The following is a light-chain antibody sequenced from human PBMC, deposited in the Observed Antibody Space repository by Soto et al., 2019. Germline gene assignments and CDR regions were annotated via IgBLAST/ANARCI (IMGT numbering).Light chain of an antibody. Sequence: DIHMTQSPSTLFASVGDTVTITFRASQSISSWLAWYQQKPGKALKLLIYDASSLHPGVPSRFRGSGSGTEFSFNITSLQPEDVATYYCQQYDDLPITFGQGTRLEIK. CDR3: QQYDDLPIT. V-gene: IGKV1-5*01. CDR2: DAS. CDR1: QSISSW. J-gene: IGKJ5*01.